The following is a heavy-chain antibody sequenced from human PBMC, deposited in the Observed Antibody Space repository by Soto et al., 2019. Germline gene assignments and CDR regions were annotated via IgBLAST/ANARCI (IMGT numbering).Heavy chain of an antibody. CDR1: GFTFDDYA. D-gene: IGHD6-13*01. V-gene: IGHV3-9*01. CDR2: ISWSSGNI. J-gene: IGHJ5*02. CDR3: ARGGSGALTAAAGRTNWFDP. Sequence: DVQLVESGGGVVQPGRSLRLSCTGSGFTFDDYAMYWVRQCPGAGLEWVAGISWSSGNIAHADSVKGRFTVSRDNDMSSLYLQMNSLRVEDTAMYYCARGGSGALTAAAGRTNWFDPWGQGTLVIVSS.